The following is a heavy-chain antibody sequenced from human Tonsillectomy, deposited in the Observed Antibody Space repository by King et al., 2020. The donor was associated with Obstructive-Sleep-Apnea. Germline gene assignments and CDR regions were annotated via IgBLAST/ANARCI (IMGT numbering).Heavy chain of an antibody. V-gene: IGHV2-70*11. CDR3: ARMGSSGWYADY. Sequence: TLKESGPALVKPPQTLTLTCTFSGFSLSTSGMCVSWIRQPPGKALEWLARIDWDDDKYYSTSLKTRLTISKDTSKNQVVLTMTNMDPVDTATYYCARMGSSGWYADYWGQGTLVTVSS. J-gene: IGHJ4*02. CDR2: IDWDDDK. D-gene: IGHD6-19*01. CDR1: GFSLSTSGMC.